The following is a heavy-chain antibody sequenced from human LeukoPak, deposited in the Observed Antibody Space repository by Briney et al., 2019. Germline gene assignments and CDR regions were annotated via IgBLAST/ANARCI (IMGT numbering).Heavy chain of an antibody. CDR3: ARDSYPLDWQPKTTNDYVNWFDP. CDR2: IIPIFGTA. CDR1: GGTFSSYA. J-gene: IGHJ5*02. Sequence: SVKVSCKASGGTFSSYAISWVRQAPGQGLEWMGGIIPIFGTANYAQKFQGRVTITADESTSTAYMELSSLRSEDTAVYYCARDSYPLDWQPKTTNDYVNWFDPWGQGTLVTVSS. V-gene: IGHV1-69*13. D-gene: IGHD3-16*01.